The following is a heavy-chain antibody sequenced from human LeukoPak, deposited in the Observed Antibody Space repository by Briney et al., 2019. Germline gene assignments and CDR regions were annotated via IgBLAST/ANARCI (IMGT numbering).Heavy chain of an antibody. D-gene: IGHD3-22*01. V-gene: IGHV3-23*01. CDR1: GFTFSSYA. J-gene: IGHJ4*02. CDR3: AKSPARNYYDSSGYYYGSVDY. CDR2: ICGSGGST. Sequence: GGSLRLSCAASGFTFSSYAMSWVRQAPGKGLEWVSAICGSGGSTYYADSVKGRFTISRDNSKNTLYLQMNSLRAEDTAVYYCAKSPARNYYDSSGYYYGSVDYWGQGTLVTVSS.